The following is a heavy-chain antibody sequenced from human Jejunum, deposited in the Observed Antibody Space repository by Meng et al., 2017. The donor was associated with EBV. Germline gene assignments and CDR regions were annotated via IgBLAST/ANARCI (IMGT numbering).Heavy chain of an antibody. CDR2: VYYTGGT. CDR1: GGSISGSY. V-gene: IGHV4-59*01. CDR3: AREIPAAGKFDS. Sequence: VQLQESGPGLVKPSETLSLTCPVSGGSISGSYWNWIRQSPGKGLEWIGYVYYTGGTNYNPSLRGRVTISVDTSKNQFSLNLISVTAADTAVYFCAREIPAAGKFDSWGQGALVTASS. J-gene: IGHJ4*02. D-gene: IGHD6-13*01.